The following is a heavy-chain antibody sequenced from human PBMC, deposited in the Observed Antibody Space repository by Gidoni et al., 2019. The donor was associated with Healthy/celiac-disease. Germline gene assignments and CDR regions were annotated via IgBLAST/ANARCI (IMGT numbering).Heavy chain of an antibody. Sequence: QVQLQESGPGLVKPSETLSLTCTVSGGSISSYYWSWIRQPPGKGLEWIGYIYYSGSTNYNPSLKSRVTISVDTSKNQFSLKLSSVTAADTAVYYCARDVGSGSYYNVAGHWYFDLWGRGTLVTVSS. D-gene: IGHD3-10*01. V-gene: IGHV4-59*01. CDR2: IYYSGST. CDR3: ARDVGSGSYYNVAGHWYFDL. CDR1: GGSISSYY. J-gene: IGHJ2*01.